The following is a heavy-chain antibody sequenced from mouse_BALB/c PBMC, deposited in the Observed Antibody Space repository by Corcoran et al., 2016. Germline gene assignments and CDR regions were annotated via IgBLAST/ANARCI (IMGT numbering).Heavy chain of an antibody. D-gene: IGHD2-2*01. CDR2: INTYTGEP. CDR1: GYTFTNYG. J-gene: IGHJ3*01. CDR3: ARSGEWLPFAY. Sequence: QIQLVQSGPELKKPGETVKISCKASGYTFTNYGMNWVKQAPGKGLKWMGWINTYTGEPTYADDFKGRCAFSLETSASTAYLQINNLKNEDMATYFCARSGEWLPFAYWGQGTLVTVSA. V-gene: IGHV9-1*02.